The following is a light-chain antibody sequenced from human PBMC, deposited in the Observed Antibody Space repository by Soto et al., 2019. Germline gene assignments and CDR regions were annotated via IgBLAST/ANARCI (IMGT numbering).Light chain of an antibody. Sequence: IVMTQSPLSLPVTPGEPASMSCRSSQSLLHSNGYKYLDWYLQRPGQSPQLLIYLGSNRASGVPDRLSGSGSGTDFTLKISRVEAEDVGVYFCMQALQTPYTFGQGTKLDIK. J-gene: IGKJ2*01. CDR3: MQALQTPYT. V-gene: IGKV2-28*01. CDR1: QSLLHSNGYKY. CDR2: LGS.